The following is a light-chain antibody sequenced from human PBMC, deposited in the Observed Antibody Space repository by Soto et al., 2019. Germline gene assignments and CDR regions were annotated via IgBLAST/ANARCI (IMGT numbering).Light chain of an antibody. CDR3: SSYTSISTLEV. J-gene: IGLJ1*01. CDR1: SSDVGGYNY. Sequence: QSALTQPASVSGSPGQSITISCTGTSSDVGGYNYVSWYQQHPGKAPKLMIYEVSNRPSGVSNRFSGSKSGNTASLTISGRQADDEADYYCSSYTSISTLEVFVTGTKLAVL. V-gene: IGLV2-14*01. CDR2: EVS.